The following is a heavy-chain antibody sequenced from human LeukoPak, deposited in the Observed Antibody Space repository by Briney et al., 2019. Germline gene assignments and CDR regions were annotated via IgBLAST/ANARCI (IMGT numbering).Heavy chain of an antibody. CDR2: IYYSGST. J-gene: IGHJ6*03. CDR1: GGSISSYY. D-gene: IGHD3-16*01. V-gene: IGHV4-59*01. CDR3: ARDGPIGAGYYYYYMDV. Sequence: PSETLSLTCTVSGGSISSYYWSWIRQPPGKGLEWIGYIYYSGSTNYNPSLKSRVTISVDTSKNQFSLKLSSVTAADTAVYYCARDGPIGAGYYYYYMDVWGKGTTVTVSS.